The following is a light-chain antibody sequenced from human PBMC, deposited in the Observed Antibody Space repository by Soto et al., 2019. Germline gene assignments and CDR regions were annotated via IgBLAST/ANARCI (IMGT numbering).Light chain of an antibody. CDR1: QGITNY. J-gene: IGKJ1*01. Sequence: AIRMTQSPSSLSASTGDRVTITCRASQGITNYLVWYQQKPGKAPKVLIHAASTLQSGVSSRFSGSGSGTHLTLTNSCLQSEDYATYYCQQYYTYPWTFGQGTKVEV. CDR3: QQYYTYPWT. CDR2: AAS. V-gene: IGKV1-8*01.